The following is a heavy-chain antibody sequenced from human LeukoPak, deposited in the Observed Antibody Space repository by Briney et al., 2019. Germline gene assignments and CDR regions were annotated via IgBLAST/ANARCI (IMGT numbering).Heavy chain of an antibody. V-gene: IGHV1-46*01. CDR3: ARGFGILTGYSYYFNY. CDR1: GYTFTGYY. Sequence: GASVKVSCKTSGYTFTGYYMHWVRQAPGQGLEWMGIINPSGGSTIYAQKFQGRVTMTRDTSTSTVYMELNSLRSEDTAVYYCARGFGILTGYSYYFNYWGQGTLVTVSS. J-gene: IGHJ4*02. CDR2: INPSGGST. D-gene: IGHD3-9*01.